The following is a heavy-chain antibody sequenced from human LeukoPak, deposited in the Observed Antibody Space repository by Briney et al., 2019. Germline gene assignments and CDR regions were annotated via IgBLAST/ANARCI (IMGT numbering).Heavy chain of an antibody. V-gene: IGHV4-59*11. CDR1: VGSISSHD. D-gene: IGHD4-17*01. CDR3: ARDPTTVTKGLDI. J-gene: IGHJ3*02. CDR2: ISYIGSP. Sequence: KPSETLSLTCTVSVGSISSHDWTWIRQPPGKGLEWIGYISYIGSPNYNPSLKSRVTISVDTSKNQFSLKLSSVTAADAAVYFCARDPTTVTKGLDIWGQGTMVTVSS.